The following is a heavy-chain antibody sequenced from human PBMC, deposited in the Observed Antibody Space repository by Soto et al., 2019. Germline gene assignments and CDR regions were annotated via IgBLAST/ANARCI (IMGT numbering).Heavy chain of an antibody. V-gene: IGHV1-69*01. CDR2: IIPIFGTA. CDR1: GGTFSSYA. Sequence: QVQLVQSGAEVKKPGSSVKVSCKASGGTFSSYAISWVRQAPGQGLEWMGGIIPIFGTANYAQKFQGRVTITADESTSTAYMEMSSLRSEDTAVYYCATQPYSSSSVYYYGMDVWGQGTTVTVSS. J-gene: IGHJ6*02. D-gene: IGHD6-6*01. CDR3: ATQPYSSSSVYYYGMDV.